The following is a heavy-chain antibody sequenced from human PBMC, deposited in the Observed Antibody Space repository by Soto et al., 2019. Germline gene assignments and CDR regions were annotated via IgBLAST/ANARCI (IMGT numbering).Heavy chain of an antibody. D-gene: IGHD5-18*01. J-gene: IGHJ4*02. Sequence: NPSETLSLTCTVSGGSISSYYWSWIRQPPGKGLEWIWYIYYSGSTNYNPSLQSRVTISVGTSNNQFSLKLSSVTAADTAVYYCARRYTAIGFDYGCQGTLVTVSS. CDR3: ARRYTAIGFDY. V-gene: IGHV4-59*01. CDR2: IYYSGST. CDR1: GGSISSYY.